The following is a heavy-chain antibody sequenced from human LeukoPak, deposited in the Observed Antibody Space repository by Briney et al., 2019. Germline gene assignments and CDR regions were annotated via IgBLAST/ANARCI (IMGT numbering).Heavy chain of an antibody. CDR3: ATDRGWRTSGYYLYYFEY. CDR1: GFIFTNYF. J-gene: IGHJ4*02. V-gene: IGHV3-7*01. CDR2: IKHDGSEK. Sequence: GGSLRLSCAASGFIFTNYFMSWVRQAPGKGLEWVASIKHDGSEKYYVDPVRGRFTISRDNTMNSLYLQMSSLRAEDTAVYYCATDRGWRTSGYYLYYFEYWGQGTLVTYSS. D-gene: IGHD3-3*01.